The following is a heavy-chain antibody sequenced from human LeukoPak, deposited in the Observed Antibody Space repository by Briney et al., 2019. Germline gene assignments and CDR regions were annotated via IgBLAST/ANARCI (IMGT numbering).Heavy chain of an antibody. V-gene: IGHV3-21*01. CDR2: ITSSSSYI. CDR3: ARDPGIRVAGPFLDY. D-gene: IGHD6-19*01. Sequence: PGGSLRLSCAASGFTFSTFSMNWVRQTPGKGLEWVSSITSSSSYIFYADSVQGRFTISRDNSNNALYLQMNSLRADDTAVYYCARDPGIRVAGPFLDYWGQGTLVTVSS. CDR1: GFTFSTFS. J-gene: IGHJ4*02.